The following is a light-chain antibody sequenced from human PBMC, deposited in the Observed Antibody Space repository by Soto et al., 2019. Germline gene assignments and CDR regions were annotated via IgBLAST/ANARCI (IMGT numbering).Light chain of an antibody. J-gene: IGKJ1*01. CDR3: QQYGSSPTT. Sequence: DIVMTQSPDSLAVSLGERATINCKSSQGVLYSSNNKNYLAWYQQKPGQAPRLLIYGASSRATGIPDRFSGSGSGTDFTLTISRLEPEDFAVYYCQQYGSSPTTFGQGTKVDI. V-gene: IGKV4-1*01. CDR1: QGVLYSSNNKNY. CDR2: GAS.